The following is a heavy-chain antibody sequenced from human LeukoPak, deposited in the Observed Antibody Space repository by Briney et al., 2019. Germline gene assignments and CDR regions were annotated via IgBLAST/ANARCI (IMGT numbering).Heavy chain of an antibody. Sequence: SGGSLRLSCAASGFTFSSYAMSWVRQAPGKGLEWVSAISGSGGSTYYADSVKGRFTISRDNSKNTLYLQMNSLRAEDTAVYYCSYSSSSGVDYYYMDVWGKGTTVTVSS. V-gene: IGHV3-23*01. CDR2: ISGSGGST. J-gene: IGHJ6*03. CDR1: GFTFSSYA. D-gene: IGHD6-6*01. CDR3: SYSSSSGVDYYYMDV.